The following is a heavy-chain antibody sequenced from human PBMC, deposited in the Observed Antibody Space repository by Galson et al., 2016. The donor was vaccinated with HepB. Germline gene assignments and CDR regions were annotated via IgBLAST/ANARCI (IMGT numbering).Heavy chain of an antibody. Sequence: SLRLSCAASGFRFRGYALHWVRQAPGKGLEWVARISYDGGNKFYADSVKGRLTISRDNSKDTLYLQTNSLTTDDTALYYCARDKSLGDLSAFDLWGQGTMVAVSS. J-gene: IGHJ3*01. CDR3: ARDKSLGDLSAFDL. CDR2: ISYDGGNK. D-gene: IGHD3-16*01. CDR1: GFRFRGYA. V-gene: IGHV3-30-3*01.